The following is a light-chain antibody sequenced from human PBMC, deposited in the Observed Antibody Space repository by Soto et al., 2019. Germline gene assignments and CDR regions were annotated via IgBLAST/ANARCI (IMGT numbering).Light chain of an antibody. CDR3: SLYTTSSVV. CDR2: EVS. Sequence: QSALTQPASVSGSPGQSITISCTGTSSDVGSYNSVSWYRQHPGKAPKLMLYEVSNRPSGVSNRFSGSKSGNTASLTISGLQAEVEADYYCSLYTTSSVVFGGGTKLTVL. J-gene: IGLJ2*01. V-gene: IGLV2-14*01. CDR1: SSDVGSYNS.